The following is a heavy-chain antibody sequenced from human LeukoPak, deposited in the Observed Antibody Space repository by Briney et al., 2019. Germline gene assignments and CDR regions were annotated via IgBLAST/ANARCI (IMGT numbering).Heavy chain of an antibody. J-gene: IGHJ4*02. CDR3: AKGELRFLEWLSDY. CDR1: GFTFSNYA. Sequence: GRSLRLSCAASGFTFSNYAMHWVRQALGKGLEWVAIISYDGTNKYYADSVKGRFTISRDNSKNTLYLQMNSLRAEDTAVYYCAKGELRFLEWLSDYWGQGTLVTVSS. V-gene: IGHV3-30*01. CDR2: ISYDGTNK. D-gene: IGHD3-3*01.